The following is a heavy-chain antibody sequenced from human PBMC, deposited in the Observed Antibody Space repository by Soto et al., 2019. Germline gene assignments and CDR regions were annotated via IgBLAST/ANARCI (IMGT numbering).Heavy chain of an antibody. CDR2: IGPESGAT. J-gene: IGHJ4*02. Sequence: ASVKVSCKASGYTFTGHYIHWVRQAPEQGPEWMGEIGPESGATRYAQKFQGRVTMTRDTSITTVYMELKNLSPDHTAVYYCGRGRSGQIVVFYWGQGTPVTVS. CDR1: GYTFTGHY. V-gene: IGHV1-2*02. D-gene: IGHD1-26*01. CDR3: GRGRSGQIVVFY.